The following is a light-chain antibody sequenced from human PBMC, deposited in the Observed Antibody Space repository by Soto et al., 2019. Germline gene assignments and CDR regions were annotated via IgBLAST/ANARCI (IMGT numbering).Light chain of an antibody. CDR3: ATWDDSLNAYV. J-gene: IGLJ1*01. CDR1: SSNIGSNT. CDR2: SNT. V-gene: IGLV1-44*01. Sequence: QSVLTQPPSASGTPRQRVTISCSGSSSNIGSNTVNWYQQLPGTAPKLLIYSNTERPSGVPDRFSGSKSGTSASLAISGLQSEDEADYCCATWDDSLNAYVFGTGTKLTVL.